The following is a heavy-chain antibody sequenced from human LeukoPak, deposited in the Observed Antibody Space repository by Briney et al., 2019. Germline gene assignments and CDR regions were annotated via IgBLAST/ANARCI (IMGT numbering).Heavy chain of an antibody. Sequence: KPSETLSLTCTVSGDSISSYYWSWVRQPPGKGLEWIGCIYYIGSTNYNPSLKSRVTISLDTSKNQFSLKLSSVTAADTAVYYCARHGGAYSFDYWGQGTLVTVSS. CDR1: GDSISSYY. D-gene: IGHD4-11*01. V-gene: IGHV4-59*08. J-gene: IGHJ4*02. CDR3: ARHGGAYSFDY. CDR2: IYYIGST.